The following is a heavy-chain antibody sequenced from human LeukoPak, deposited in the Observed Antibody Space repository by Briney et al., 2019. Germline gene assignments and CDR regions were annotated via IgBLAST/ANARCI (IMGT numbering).Heavy chain of an antibody. J-gene: IGHJ4*02. CDR1: GGSISSYY. Sequence: SETLSLTCTVSGGSISSYYWSWIRQPPGKGLEWIGYINYSGSTNYNPSLRSRVTISVDTSKNQFSLKLSSVTAADTAVYYCARFIGYGDYVDYWGQGTLVTVSS. CDR3: ARFIGYGDYVDY. CDR2: INYSGST. V-gene: IGHV4-59*01. D-gene: IGHD4-17*01.